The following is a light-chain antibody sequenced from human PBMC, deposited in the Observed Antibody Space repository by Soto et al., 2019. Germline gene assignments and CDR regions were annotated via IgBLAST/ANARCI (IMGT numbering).Light chain of an antibody. V-gene: IGLV6-57*02. Sequence: NFMRTQPHSESESPGKTVTISCTGSSGSIASNYVQWYQQRPGSAPTTVIYEDNRRPSGVPDRFSGSIDSSSNSASLTISGLKPEDEAYYYCQSYDSSNQGVVFGGGTKLTVL. CDR3: QSYDSSNQGVV. J-gene: IGLJ2*01. CDR2: EDN. CDR1: SGSIASNY.